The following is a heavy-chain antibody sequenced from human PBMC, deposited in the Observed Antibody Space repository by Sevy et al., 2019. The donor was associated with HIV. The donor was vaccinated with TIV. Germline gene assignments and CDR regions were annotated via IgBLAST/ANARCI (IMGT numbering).Heavy chain of an antibody. V-gene: IGHV3-7*01. CDR2: TKQDETST. Sequence: GGSLRLSCSASGFSLNSYFMIWVRQAPGKGLEWLAKTKQDETSTYYVDSVRGRFTISRDNSKNPLYLQLNSLRVEDTAVYYCARAAYCGTDCYYYLDYWGRGTLVTVSS. D-gene: IGHD2-21*02. J-gene: IGHJ4*02. CDR1: GFSLNSYF. CDR3: ARAAYCGTDCYYYLDY.